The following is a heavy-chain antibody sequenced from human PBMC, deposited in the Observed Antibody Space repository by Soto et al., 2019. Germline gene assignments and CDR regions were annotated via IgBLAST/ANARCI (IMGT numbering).Heavy chain of an antibody. V-gene: IGHV4-4*02. D-gene: IGHD6-19*01. J-gene: IGHJ4*02. CDR3: GRANSSGSPIDS. CDR1: GGSVNSPNW. Sequence: QVQLQQSGPGLVEPSGTLSLTCAVSGGSVNSPNWWNWVRQPPETGLEWIGEMHHSGSSNYNPSLKSRLTLSVDKSNNELSMKLNSVTAADTAIYYCGRANSSGSPIDSWGQGILVTVSS. CDR2: MHHSGSS.